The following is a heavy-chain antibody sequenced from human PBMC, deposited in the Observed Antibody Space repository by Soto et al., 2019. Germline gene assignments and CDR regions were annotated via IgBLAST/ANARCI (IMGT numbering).Heavy chain of an antibody. J-gene: IGHJ6*02. V-gene: IGHV3-30-3*01. D-gene: IGHD2-15*01. CDR1: GFTFRNHA. CDR2: IAYDGSNA. CDR3: ARGDREDILVVVGARPGEYGIDI. Sequence: GSLRLSCAASGFTFRNHAMHWVRQAPGKGLECLAAIAYDGSNAFYRDSVKGRFTISRDNSKNTLYLHMNSLRSEDTGVYYCARGDREDILVVVGARPGEYGIDIWGQGTTVTVSS.